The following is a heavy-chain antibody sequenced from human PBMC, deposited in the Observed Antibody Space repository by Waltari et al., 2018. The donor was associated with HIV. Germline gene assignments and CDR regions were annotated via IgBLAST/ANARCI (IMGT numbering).Heavy chain of an antibody. D-gene: IGHD2-8*02. V-gene: IGHV4-4*02. J-gene: IGHJ5*01. Sequence: VQLQESGPGLVKPSGTLSLTCTVPGDFFTTISCCTWIRQDSVKGLAWIVAFHQRLATNYNPSLKSRVTILIDKSRNQFSLRLTSLTPAGTAVYFCARRMGCTGARCHMWFDSWGQGSLVTVSS. CDR3: ARRMGCTGARCHMWFDS. CDR1: GDFFTTISC. CDR2: FHQRLAT.